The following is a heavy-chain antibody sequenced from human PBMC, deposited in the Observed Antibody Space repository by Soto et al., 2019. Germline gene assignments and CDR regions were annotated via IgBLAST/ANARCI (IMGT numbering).Heavy chain of an antibody. D-gene: IGHD4-4*01. CDR1: GYSISSGYY. J-gene: IGHJ4*02. V-gene: IGHV4-38-2*01. Sequence: SETLSLTCGVSGYSISSGYYWGWIRQPPGKGLEWIGSVFQRGRTSYNPSLKSRDTISVDTSKNQFSLELSSVTAADTAVYFCGRHSRDDYSHGGSGIPDSWGPGTLVTVSS. CDR2: VFQRGRT. CDR3: GRHSRDDYSHGGSGIPDS.